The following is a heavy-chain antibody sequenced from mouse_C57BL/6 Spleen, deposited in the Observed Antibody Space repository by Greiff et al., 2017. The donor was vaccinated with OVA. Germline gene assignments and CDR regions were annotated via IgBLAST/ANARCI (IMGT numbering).Heavy chain of an antibody. D-gene: IGHD1-1*01. CDR2: SRNKANDYTT. J-gene: IGHJ1*03. CDR1: GFTFSDFY. CDR3: ARNYYGSSYDWYFDV. Sequence: EVMLVESGGGLVQSGRSLRLSCATSGFTFSDFYMEWVRQAPGKGLEWIAASRNKANDYTTEYSASVKGRFIVSRDTSQSILYLQMNVLRADDTAIYYCARNYYGSSYDWYFDVWGTGTTVTVSS. V-gene: IGHV7-1*01.